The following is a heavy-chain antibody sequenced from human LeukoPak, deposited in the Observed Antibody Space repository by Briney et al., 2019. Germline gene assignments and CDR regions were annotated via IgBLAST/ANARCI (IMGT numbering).Heavy chain of an antibody. Sequence: SETLSLTCTVSGGSISSSSYYWGWIRQPPGKGLEWIGSIYYSGSTYCNPSLKSRVTISVDTSKNQFSLKLSSVTAADTAVYYCVVQNYDFWSGYYTGFDYWGQGTLVTVSS. D-gene: IGHD3-3*01. CDR1: GGSISSSSYY. V-gene: IGHV4-39*07. CDR3: VVQNYDFWSGYYTGFDY. J-gene: IGHJ4*02. CDR2: IYYSGST.